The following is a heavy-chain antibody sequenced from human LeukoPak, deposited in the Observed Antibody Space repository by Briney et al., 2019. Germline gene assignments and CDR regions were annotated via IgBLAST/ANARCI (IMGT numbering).Heavy chain of an antibody. D-gene: IGHD3-22*01. V-gene: IGHV4-34*01. J-gene: IGHJ6*04. CDR3: ARWTPRTEMIGLNYYYGMDV. Sequence: SETLSLTCGVYGGSFNTYYWSWIRQPPGKGLEWIGEINHNGRTNYNPSLKSRVTISVDSSMNQFSLKVTSVTAADTAVYYCARWTPRTEMIGLNYYYGMDVWGKGRTVTVSS. CDR1: GGSFNTYY. CDR2: INHNGRT.